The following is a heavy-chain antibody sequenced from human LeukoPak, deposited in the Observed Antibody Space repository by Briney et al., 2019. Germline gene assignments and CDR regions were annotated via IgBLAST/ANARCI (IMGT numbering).Heavy chain of an antibody. CDR1: GFTFSSYE. J-gene: IGHJ6*03. CDR2: ISSSGSTI. Sequence: GGSLRLSCAASGFTFSSYEMNWVRQAPGKGLEWVSYISSSGSTIYYADSVKGRFTISRDNAKNSLYLQMNSLSAEDTAVYYCAKNGDRGAYCSGGSCYPYYYYYMDVWGKGTTVTISS. D-gene: IGHD2-15*01. CDR3: AKNGDRGAYCSGGSCYPYYYYYMDV. V-gene: IGHV3-48*03.